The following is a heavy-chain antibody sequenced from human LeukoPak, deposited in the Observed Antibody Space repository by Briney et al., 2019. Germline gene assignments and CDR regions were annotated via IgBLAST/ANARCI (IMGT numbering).Heavy chain of an antibody. Sequence: ASVKVSCKVSGYTLTELSMHWVRQAPGRGLEWMGGFDPEDSETIYAQKFQGRVTMTEDTSTDTAYMELSSLRSEDTAVYYCETYPRPAYCSSTSCYQWGQGALVAVSS. CDR2: FDPEDSET. J-gene: IGHJ4*02. D-gene: IGHD2-2*01. CDR3: ETYPRPAYCSSTSCYQ. CDR1: GYTLTELS. V-gene: IGHV1-24*01.